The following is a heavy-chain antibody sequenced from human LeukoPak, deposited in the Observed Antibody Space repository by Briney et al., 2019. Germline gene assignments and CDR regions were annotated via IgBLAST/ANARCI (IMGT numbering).Heavy chain of an antibody. V-gene: IGHV3-23*01. CDR2: ISGSGGTT. CDR1: GFTFSSYA. D-gene: IGHD3-10*01. Sequence: RAGGSLRLSCAASGFTFSSYAMGWVRQAPGKGLEWVSAISGSGGTTYYADSVKGRFTISRGNSKNTLYLQMNSLRAEDTAVYYCAKDLAGRGYYGSGSYFPFDYWGQGTLVTVSS. J-gene: IGHJ4*02. CDR3: AKDLAGRGYYGSGSYFPFDY.